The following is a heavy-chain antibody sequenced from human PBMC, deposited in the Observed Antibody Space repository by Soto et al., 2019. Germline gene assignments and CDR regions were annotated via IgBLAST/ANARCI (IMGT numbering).Heavy chain of an antibody. D-gene: IGHD3-16*02. CDR1: GFTFDNYA. V-gene: IGHV3-23*01. CDR3: TKGGSPFYPRFFAN. CDR2: IANRGDTP. Sequence: GGSLRLSCIASGFTFDNYAMAWVRQTPGRGLEWVAGIANRGDTPYYADSARGRFTISRDNSKNIVFLQMSRLTAEDTATYFCTKGGSPFYPRFFANWGLGVLVTVSS. J-gene: IGHJ4*02.